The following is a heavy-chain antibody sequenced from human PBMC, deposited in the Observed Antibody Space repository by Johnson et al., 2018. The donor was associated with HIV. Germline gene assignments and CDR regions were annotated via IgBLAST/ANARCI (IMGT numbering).Heavy chain of an antibody. CDR3: TSGRFLDAFDV. CDR2: IYSDGST. CDR1: EFGVSNNF. Sequence: VQLVESGGGLVQPGGSLRLSCAASEFGVSNNFMGWVRQAPGKGLEWLSVIYSDGSTYYAESVKGRLTISRDNSKNTVYLQMNNVRAEDTAMFYCTSGRFLDAFDVWGQGTMVTVSS. V-gene: IGHV3-53*01. D-gene: IGHD2-15*01. J-gene: IGHJ3*01.